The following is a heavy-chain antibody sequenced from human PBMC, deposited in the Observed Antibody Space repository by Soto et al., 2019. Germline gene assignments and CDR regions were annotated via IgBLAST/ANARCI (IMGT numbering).Heavy chain of an antibody. J-gene: IGHJ4*02. CDR1: GFTFSDYW. CDR2: IKPDGCVG. Sequence: EVQLVESGGTLVQPGGSLRLSCEASGFTFSDYWMSWVRQAPGKGLEWGANIKPDGCVGYCVDSVKGRFTISRENAKNSLFLQMISLRAGDTAIYYCARAVKLAVPAATGYFDFWGQGTLVTVSS. CDR3: ARAVKLAVPAATGYFDF. V-gene: IGHV3-7*03. D-gene: IGHD6-13*01.